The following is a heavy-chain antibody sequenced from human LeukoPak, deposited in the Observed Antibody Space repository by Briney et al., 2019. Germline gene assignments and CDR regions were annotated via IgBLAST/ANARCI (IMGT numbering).Heavy chain of an antibody. CDR1: GFTFSSYA. J-gene: IGHJ4*02. CDR2: ISGSGGST. CDR3: ASVVVPALYFDY. D-gene: IGHD2-2*01. V-gene: IGHV3-23*01. Sequence: GGSLRLSCAASGFTFSSYAMSWVRQAPGKGLEWVPAISGSGGSTYYADSVKGRFTISRDNSKNTLYLQMNSLRAEDTAIYYCASVVVPALYFDYWGQGTLVTVSS.